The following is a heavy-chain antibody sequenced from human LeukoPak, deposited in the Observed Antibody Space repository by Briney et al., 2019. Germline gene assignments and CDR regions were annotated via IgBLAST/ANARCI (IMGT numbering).Heavy chain of an antibody. Sequence: SETLSLTCTVSGGSISSYYWSWIRQPAGKGLEWIGRIYTSGSTNYNPSLKSRVTMSVDTSKNQFSLKLSSVTAADTAVYYCARDDGSSGWTAWFDPWGQGTLVTVSS. D-gene: IGHD6-19*01. CDR2: IYTSGST. V-gene: IGHV4-4*07. CDR1: GGSISSYY. J-gene: IGHJ5*02. CDR3: ARDDGSSGWTAWFDP.